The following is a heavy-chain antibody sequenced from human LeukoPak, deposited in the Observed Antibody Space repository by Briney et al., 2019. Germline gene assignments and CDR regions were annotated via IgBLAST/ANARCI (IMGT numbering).Heavy chain of an antibody. CDR2: IYYSGST. CDR3: ARRSITIPYYFDY. CDR1: GGSINSGGYY. J-gene: IGHJ4*02. Sequence: PSETLSLTCTVSGGSINSGGYYWNWIRQHPGKGLEWIGYIYYSGSTHYNPSLKSRVTISVDTSKNQFSLKLSSVTAADTAVYYCARRSITIPYYFDYWGQGTLVTVSS. D-gene: IGHD3-10*01. V-gene: IGHV4-31*03.